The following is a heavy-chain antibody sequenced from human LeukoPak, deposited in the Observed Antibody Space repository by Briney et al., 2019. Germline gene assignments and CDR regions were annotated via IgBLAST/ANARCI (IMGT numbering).Heavy chain of an antibody. J-gene: IGHJ4*02. CDR3: ATIAAAGTDFDY. Sequence: QSGPTLVNPTQTLTLTCTFSGFSLSTSGVGVGWIRQPPGKALEWPALIYWNDDKRYSPSLKSRLTITKDTPKNQVVLTMTNMDPVDTATYYCATIAAAGTDFDYWGQGTLVTVSS. CDR1: GFSLSTSGVG. V-gene: IGHV2-5*01. CDR2: IYWNDDK. D-gene: IGHD6-13*01.